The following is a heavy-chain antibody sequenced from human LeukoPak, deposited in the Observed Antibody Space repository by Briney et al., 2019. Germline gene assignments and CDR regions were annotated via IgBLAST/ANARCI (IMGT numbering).Heavy chain of an antibody. CDR3: ARSNYGDSSRYGY. D-gene: IGHD2-21*02. CDR2: ISSSSSSI. CDR1: GFTFSSYA. J-gene: IGHJ4*02. Sequence: GGSLRLSCAASGFTFSSYAMHWVRQPPGKGLEWVSYISSSSSSIQYADSVKGRFTISRDSAKNSLYLQMNSLRDEDTAIYYCARSNYGDSSRYGYWGQGTLVTVSS. V-gene: IGHV3-48*02.